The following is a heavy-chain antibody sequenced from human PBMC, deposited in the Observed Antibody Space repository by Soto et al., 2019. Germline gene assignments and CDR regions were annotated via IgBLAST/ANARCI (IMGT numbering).Heavy chain of an antibody. D-gene: IGHD5-18*01. CDR1: GFTFAGYA. Sequence: GGSLRLSCTASGFTFAGYAMRWVRQAPGKGLEWVSTISGSANSTYYPDSVKGGFNISRDNSKNTLYLQMNRLRAEDTAVYYCALPEGYSYQFDYWGQGTLVTVSS. J-gene: IGHJ4*02. CDR2: ISGSANST. CDR3: ALPEGYSYQFDY. V-gene: IGHV3-23*01.